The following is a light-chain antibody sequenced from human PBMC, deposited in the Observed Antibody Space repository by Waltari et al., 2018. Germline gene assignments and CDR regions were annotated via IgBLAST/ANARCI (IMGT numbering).Light chain of an antibody. CDR2: QDS. V-gene: IGLV3-1*01. Sequence: SYELTQPPSVSVSPGQTASITCSGDKLGDKYACWYQQKPGQSPVLVIYQDSTRPSGIPERFAGSTSGNTATLTISGTQAMDEADYYCQAWDSSTGGVFGGGTKLTVL. J-gene: IGLJ2*01. CDR3: QAWDSSTGGV. CDR1: KLGDKY.